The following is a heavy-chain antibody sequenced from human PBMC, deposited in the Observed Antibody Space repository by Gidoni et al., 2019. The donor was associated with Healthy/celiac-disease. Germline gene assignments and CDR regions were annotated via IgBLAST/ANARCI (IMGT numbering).Heavy chain of an antibody. V-gene: IGHV4-59*01. D-gene: IGHD2-2*01. CDR3: ARDHPTYPYCSSTSCYPRGWFDP. Sequence: TNYNPSLKSRVTISVDTSKNQFSLKLSSVTAADTAVYYCARDHPTYPYCSSTSCYPRGWFDPWGQGTLVTVSS. CDR2: T. J-gene: IGHJ5*02.